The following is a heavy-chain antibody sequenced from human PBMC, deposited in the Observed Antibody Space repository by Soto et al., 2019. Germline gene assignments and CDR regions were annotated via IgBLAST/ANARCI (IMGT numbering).Heavy chain of an antibody. D-gene: IGHD5-12*01. Sequence: GGSLRLSCAASGFTFSSYAMHWVRQAPGKGLEYVSAISSNGGSTYYANSVKGRFTISRDNSKNTLYLQMGSLRAEDMAVYYCARDMSRDGYVGWFDPWGQGTLVTVSS. J-gene: IGHJ5*02. CDR1: GFTFSSYA. CDR2: ISSNGGST. V-gene: IGHV3-64*01. CDR3: ARDMSRDGYVGWFDP.